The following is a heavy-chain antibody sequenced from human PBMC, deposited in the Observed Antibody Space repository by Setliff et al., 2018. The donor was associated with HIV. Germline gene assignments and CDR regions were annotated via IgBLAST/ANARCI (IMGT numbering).Heavy chain of an antibody. D-gene: IGHD3-10*01. CDR2: IYYSGST. CDR1: GGSISSYY. CDR3: ARHGSNWFDP. Sequence: PSETLSLTCTVSGGSISSYYWSWIRQPPGKGLEWIGYIYYSGSTYYNPSLKSRVTISVDTSKNQFYLRLSSVTAADTAVYYCARHGSNWFDPWGQGTQVTVSS. J-gene: IGHJ5*02. V-gene: IGHV4-59*08.